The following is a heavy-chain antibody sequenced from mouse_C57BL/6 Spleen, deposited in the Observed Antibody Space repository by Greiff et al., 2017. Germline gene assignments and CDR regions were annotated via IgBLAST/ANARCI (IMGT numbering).Heavy chain of an antibody. Sequence: VQLQQSGPELVKPGASVKISCKASGYAFSSSWMNWVKQRPGKGLEWIGRIYPGDGDTNYNGRFKGKATLTADKSSSTAYMQLSSLTSEDSAVYVCAYYYGSSLYWYFDVWGTGTTVTVSS. J-gene: IGHJ1*03. CDR3: AYYYGSSLYWYFDV. D-gene: IGHD1-1*01. CDR2: IYPGDGDT. V-gene: IGHV1-82*01. CDR1: GYAFSSSW.